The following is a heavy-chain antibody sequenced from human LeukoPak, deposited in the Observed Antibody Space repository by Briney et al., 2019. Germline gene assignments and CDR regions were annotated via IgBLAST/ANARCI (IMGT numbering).Heavy chain of an antibody. CDR1: GFIFSSYA. CDR2: ISTSSIYI. J-gene: IGHJ3*02. V-gene: IGHV3-21*01. CDR3: ARGRQNSGSYSDAFDI. Sequence: GGSLRLSCAASGFIFSSYAMSWVRQAPGKGLEWVSSISTSSIYIYYADSVKGRFTISRDNAKNSLYLQMNSLRAEDSAVYYCARGRQNSGSYSDAFDIWGQGTMVTVSS. D-gene: IGHD1-26*01.